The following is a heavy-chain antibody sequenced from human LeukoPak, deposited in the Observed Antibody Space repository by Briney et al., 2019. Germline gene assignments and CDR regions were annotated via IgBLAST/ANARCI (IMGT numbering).Heavy chain of an antibody. J-gene: IGHJ3*02. CDR2: LYSSGST. CDR1: GFSLSNYS. Sequence: GSLRLSCVASGFSLSNYSMNWVRQAPGKGLEWIGYLYSSGSTNYNPSLKSRVTISVDTSKNQFSLKLSSVTAADTALYYCARGRGYDILTGYDTFDIWGQGTMVTVSS. CDR3: ARGRGYDILTGYDTFDI. V-gene: IGHV4-59*01. D-gene: IGHD3-9*01.